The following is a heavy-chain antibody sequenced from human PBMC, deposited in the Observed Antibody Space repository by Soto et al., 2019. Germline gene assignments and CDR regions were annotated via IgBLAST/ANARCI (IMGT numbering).Heavy chain of an antibody. CDR3: AAWPRSSWFDY. CDR2: IKQDGSEK. D-gene: IGHD6-13*01. V-gene: IGHV3-7*03. J-gene: IGHJ4*02. CDR1: GFTFSSHW. Sequence: GGSLRLSCAGSGFTFSSHWMSWVRQAPGKGLEWVANIKQDGSEKSYVDSVKGRFTISRDNVKNSLYLQMNNLRAEDTAVYYCAAWPRSSWFDYWGQGTLVTVSS.